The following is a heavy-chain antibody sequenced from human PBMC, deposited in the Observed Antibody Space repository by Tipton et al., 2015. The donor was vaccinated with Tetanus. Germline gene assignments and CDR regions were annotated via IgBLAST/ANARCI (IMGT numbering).Heavy chain of an antibody. Sequence: SLRLSCVASGFTFRSYWMSWVRQAPGKGLEWVSRINNDGGTPTYADSVRGRFTISRDNAKNTVHLQMNSLTAEDTAVYYCVRDYDYGGYNRYPFDYWGQGTLVTVSS. D-gene: IGHD4-17*01. CDR2: INNDGGTP. J-gene: IGHJ4*02. CDR1: GFTFRSYW. V-gene: IGHV3-74*01. CDR3: VRDYDYGGYNRYPFDY.